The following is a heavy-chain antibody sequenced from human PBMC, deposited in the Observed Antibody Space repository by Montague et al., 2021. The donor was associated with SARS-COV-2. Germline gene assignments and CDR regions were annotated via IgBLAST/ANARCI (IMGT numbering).Heavy chain of an antibody. CDR2: ISYSGRT. CDR3: ARMYVPAHGTSAASYSDX. CDR1: GGSISSDDSY. J-gene: IGHJ4*02. D-gene: IGHD6-13*01. Sequence: TLSLTCIVSGGSISSDDSYWTWIRQHPGKGLEWIGYISYSGRTSYNVSLKSRLTISADTSDNQFSLKLTSMTAADTAVYYCARMYVPAHGTSAASYSDXGGRGTLVTVSS. V-gene: IGHV4-31*03.